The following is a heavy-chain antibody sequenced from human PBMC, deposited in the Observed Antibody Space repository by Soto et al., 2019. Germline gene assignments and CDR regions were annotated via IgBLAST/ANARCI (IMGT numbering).Heavy chain of an antibody. Sequence: ILSLTCAVSGGSISSGGYSWSWIRQPPGKGLEWIGYIYHSGSTYYNPSLKSRVTISVDRSKNQFSLKLSSVTAADTAVYYCARARGYSYADDAFDIWGQGTMVTVSS. V-gene: IGHV4-30-2*01. CDR2: IYHSGST. CDR3: ARARGYSYADDAFDI. J-gene: IGHJ3*02. CDR1: GGSISSGGYS. D-gene: IGHD5-18*01.